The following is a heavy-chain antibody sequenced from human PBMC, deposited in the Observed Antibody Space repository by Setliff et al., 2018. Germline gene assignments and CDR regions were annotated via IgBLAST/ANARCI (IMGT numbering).Heavy chain of an antibody. J-gene: IGHJ1*01. CDR2: IYPGDSET. CDR1: GYSFTSNW. Sequence: PGESLKISCVGSGYSFTSNWIAWVRQMPGKGLDWMGIIYPGDSETRYSPSFQGRVTISVDTSISTAYLQWGSLRASDSAIYYCASLQAAQYFQYWGQGTLVTVSS. CDR3: ASLQAAQYFQY. V-gene: IGHV5-51*01.